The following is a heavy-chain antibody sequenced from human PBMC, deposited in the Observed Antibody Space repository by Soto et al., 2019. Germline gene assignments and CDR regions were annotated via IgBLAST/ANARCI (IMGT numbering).Heavy chain of an antibody. Sequence: ASVKASCKASGYTFTNYGISWVQQAPGQGLEWMGWISAYNGNTNYAQKLQGRVTMTTDTSTSTAYMELRSLRSDDTAVYYCARSSSGAPPDVFDIWGQGTMVTVS. CDR2: ISAYNGNT. CDR1: GYTFTNYG. V-gene: IGHV1-18*01. J-gene: IGHJ3*02. CDR3: ARSSSGAPPDVFDI. D-gene: IGHD6-19*01.